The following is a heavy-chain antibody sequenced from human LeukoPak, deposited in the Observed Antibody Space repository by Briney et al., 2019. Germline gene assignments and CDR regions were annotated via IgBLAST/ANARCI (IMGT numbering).Heavy chain of an antibody. CDR1: GITVSSNY. D-gene: IGHD1-26*01. CDR2: IYSGGGT. J-gene: IGHJ4*02. Sequence: GGSLRLSCAASGITVSSNYMSWVRQAPGKGLEWVSVIYSGGGTYYADSVKGRFTISRDNSKNTLYLQMNSLRAEDTAVYYCARGAPAVGATRNSFDYWGQGTLVTVSS. V-gene: IGHV3-53*01. CDR3: ARGAPAVGATRNSFDY.